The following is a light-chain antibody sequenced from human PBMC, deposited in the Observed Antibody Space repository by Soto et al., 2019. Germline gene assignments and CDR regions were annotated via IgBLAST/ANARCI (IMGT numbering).Light chain of an antibody. CDR2: HNN. V-gene: IGLV1-44*01. CDR1: SSNVGSNT. J-gene: IGLJ2*01. Sequence: QSVVPQPPSASGTPGQRVTISCSGSSSNVGSNTVDWYQLLPGTAPKLLIYHNNQRPSGVTDRLSGSKYGTSASLAISGLQSEDEADYYCAVWDDTLKAVVFGGGTKLTVL. CDR3: AVWDDTLKAVV.